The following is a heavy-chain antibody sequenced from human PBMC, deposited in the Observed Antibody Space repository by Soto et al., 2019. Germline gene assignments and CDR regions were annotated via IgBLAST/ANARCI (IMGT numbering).Heavy chain of an antibody. CDR3: ARGDGEPYWYFDL. CDR2: IYYSGST. Sequence: QVQLQESGPGLEKPSQTLSLTCTVSGGSISSGGYYWSWIRQHPGKGLEWIGYIYYSGSTYYNPSLKSRITISVDTSKNQFSLKLSSVTAADTAVYYCARGDGEPYWYFDLWGRGTLVTVSS. V-gene: IGHV4-31*03. D-gene: IGHD3-10*01. J-gene: IGHJ2*01. CDR1: GGSISSGGYY.